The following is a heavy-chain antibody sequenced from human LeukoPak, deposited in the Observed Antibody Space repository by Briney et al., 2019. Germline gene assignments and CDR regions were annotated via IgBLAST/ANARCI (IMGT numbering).Heavy chain of an antibody. CDR3: ARRDNAFDI. Sequence: SQTLSLTCAVSGGSISSGGYSWSWIRQPPGKGLEWIGYIYHSGSTYYNPSLKSRVTISVDKSKNQFSLKLSSVTAADTAVYYCARRDNAFDIWGQGTMVTVSS. V-gene: IGHV4-30-2*01. CDR2: IYHSGST. CDR1: GGSISSGGYS. D-gene: IGHD5-24*01. J-gene: IGHJ3*02.